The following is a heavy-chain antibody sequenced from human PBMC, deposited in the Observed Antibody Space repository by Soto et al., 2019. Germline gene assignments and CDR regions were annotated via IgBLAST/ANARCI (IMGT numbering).Heavy chain of an antibody. CDR3: TRMSRDAFLESGSYFDY. Sequence: QVTLKQSGPVLVKPTETLTLTCTVSGFLLTNTRVGVSWIRQPPGQALEWLAHIFFNYETSYNTFLKTRLTISGDISGGQGVLTMTTMAARATATYHSTRMSRDAFLESGSYFDYWCQGSQVTVSS. CDR2: IFFNYET. V-gene: IGHV2-26*01. CDR1: GFLLTNTRVG. D-gene: IGHD3-3*02. J-gene: IGHJ4*02.